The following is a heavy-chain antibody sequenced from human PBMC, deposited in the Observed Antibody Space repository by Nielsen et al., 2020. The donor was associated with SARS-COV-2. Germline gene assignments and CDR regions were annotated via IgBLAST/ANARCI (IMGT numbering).Heavy chain of an antibody. CDR2: ISSSSSYI. V-gene: IGHV3-21*01. Sequence: GGSLRLSCAASGFTFRSYSMNWVRQAPGKGLEWVSSISSSSSYIYYADSVKGRFTISRDNAKNSLYLQMNSLRAEDTAVYYCAKDPYYYGSGLDYWGQGTLVTVSS. D-gene: IGHD3-10*01. CDR1: GFTFRSYS. CDR3: AKDPYYYGSGLDY. J-gene: IGHJ4*02.